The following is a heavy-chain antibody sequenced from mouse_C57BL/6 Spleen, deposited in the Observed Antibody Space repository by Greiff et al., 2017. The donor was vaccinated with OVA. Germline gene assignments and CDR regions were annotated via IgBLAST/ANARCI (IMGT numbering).Heavy chain of an antibody. D-gene: IGHD2-4*01. J-gene: IGHJ2*01. V-gene: IGHV3-1*01. Sequence: EVQVVESGPGMVKPSQSLSLTCTVTGYSITSGYDWHWIRHFPGNKLEWMGYISYSGSTNYNPSLKSRISITHDTSKNHFFLKLNSVTTEDTATYYCARGLNDYGIDYWGQGTTLTVSS. CDR3: ARGLNDYGIDY. CDR1: GYSITSGYD. CDR2: ISYSGST.